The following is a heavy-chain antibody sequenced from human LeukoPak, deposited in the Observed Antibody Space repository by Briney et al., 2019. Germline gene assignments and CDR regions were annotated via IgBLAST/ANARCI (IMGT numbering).Heavy chain of an antibody. Sequence: GGSLRLSCAASGFTVSSNYMSWVRQAPGKGLEWVSVIYSGGSTYYADSVKGRFTISRDNSKNTLYLQMSSLRAEDTAVYYCARDRYYYDSSGYWGLDPWGQGTLVTVSS. V-gene: IGHV3-53*01. CDR3: ARDRYYYDSSGYWGLDP. D-gene: IGHD3-22*01. CDR1: GFTVSSNY. CDR2: IYSGGST. J-gene: IGHJ5*02.